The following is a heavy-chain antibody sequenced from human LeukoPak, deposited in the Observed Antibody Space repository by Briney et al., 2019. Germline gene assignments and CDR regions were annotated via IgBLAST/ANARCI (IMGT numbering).Heavy chain of an antibody. Sequence: PGGSLTLSCAGSGFKFSNYWMHWVSHTPGKGLVWVSRIDANGVTTSYADSVKGRFTISRDNANGTLYLQMNSLRADDTGLYFCGRARGGYSAIDHWGQGSLVTVSS. CDR3: GRARGGYSAIDH. CDR1: GFKFSNYW. D-gene: IGHD1-26*01. V-gene: IGHV3-74*01. J-gene: IGHJ4*02. CDR2: IDANGVTT.